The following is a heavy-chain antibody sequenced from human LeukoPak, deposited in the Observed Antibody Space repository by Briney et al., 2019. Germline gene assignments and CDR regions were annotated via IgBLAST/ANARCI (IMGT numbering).Heavy chain of an antibody. CDR1: GYTFTIYG. J-gene: IGHJ2*01. CDR2: ISAFNGNT. D-gene: IGHD2-2*01. V-gene: IGHV1-18*01. CDR3: ARSEYCSSTSCYLNWYFDL. Sequence: ASVKVSCKASGYTFTIYGINWVRQAPGQGLEWMGWISAFNGNTTYAQKLQGRLTMTTDTSTTTDYMEMRSLRSAETAVYYCARSEYCSSTSCYLNWYFDLWGRGTLVTVSS.